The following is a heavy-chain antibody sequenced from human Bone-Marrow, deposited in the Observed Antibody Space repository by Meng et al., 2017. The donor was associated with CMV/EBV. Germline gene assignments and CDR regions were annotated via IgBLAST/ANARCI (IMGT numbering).Heavy chain of an antibody. CDR1: GGSVSSGSYY. V-gene: IGHV4-61*01. CDR2: IYYSGST. D-gene: IGHD3-16*02. CDR3: ARVGDWGSYLEF. J-gene: IGHJ4*02. Sequence: SETLSLTCTVSGGSVSSGSYYWSWIRQPPGKGLEWIGYIYYSGSTNYNPSLKSRVTISVDTSKNQFSLKLSSVTASDTAVYYCARVGDWGSYLEFWGQGALVTVSS.